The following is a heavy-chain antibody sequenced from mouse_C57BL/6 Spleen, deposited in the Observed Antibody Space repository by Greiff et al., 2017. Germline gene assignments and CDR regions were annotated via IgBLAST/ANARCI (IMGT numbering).Heavy chain of an antibody. CDR3: TTEGVTTVVESPHWYFDV. D-gene: IGHD1-1*01. Sequence: VQLKQSGAELVRPGASVKLSCTASGFNIKDDYMHWVKQRPEQGLEWIGWIDPENGDTEYASKFQGKATITADTSSNTAYLQLSSQTSEDTAVYYCTTEGVTTVVESPHWYFDVWGTGTTVTVSS. V-gene: IGHV14-4*01. J-gene: IGHJ1*03. CDR1: GFNIKDDY. CDR2: IDPENGDT.